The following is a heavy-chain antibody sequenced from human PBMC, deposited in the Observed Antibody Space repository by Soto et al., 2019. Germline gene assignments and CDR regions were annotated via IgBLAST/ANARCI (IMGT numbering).Heavy chain of an antibody. J-gene: IGHJ3*01. D-gene: IGHD3-10*01. CDR3: AGSFKYGSGTFDALDV. V-gene: IGHV1-69*01. CDR2: IIPIFGTA. Sequence: QVLLVQSGTEVKKPGSSVKVSCQASGGTSSDYALTWVRQAPGQGLEWMGGIIPIFGTANYAQRFQVRVSITADESSSTAYMELSSLKSEDTAVYYCAGSFKYGSGTFDALDVWGHGKMVMVSS. CDR1: GGTSSDYA.